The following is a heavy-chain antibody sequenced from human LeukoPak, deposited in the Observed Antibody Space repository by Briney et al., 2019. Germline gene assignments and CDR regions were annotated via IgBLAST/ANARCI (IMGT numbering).Heavy chain of an antibody. V-gene: IGHV3-23*01. D-gene: IGHD5-18*01. CDR1: GFTFSSYA. J-gene: IGHJ4*02. Sequence: PGGSLRLSCTASGFTFSSYAMSWVRQAPGKGLEWVSTISGSGGSTYYADSVKGRFTISRDNSKNTLYLQMNSLRAEDTAVYYCAHNRGYSYGQVDYWGQGTLVTVSS. CDR3: AHNRGYSYGQVDY. CDR2: ISGSGGST.